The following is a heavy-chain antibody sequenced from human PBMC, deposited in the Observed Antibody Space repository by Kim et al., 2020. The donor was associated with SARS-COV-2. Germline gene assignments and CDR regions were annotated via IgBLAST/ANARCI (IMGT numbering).Heavy chain of an antibody. Sequence: IYYADSLEGRFTISRDNAKKSLFLQMNSLRDEDTALYYCVRDRMWGAFDMWGQGTMVTVSS. D-gene: IGHD1-26*01. CDR3: VRDRMWGAFDM. J-gene: IGHJ3*02. V-gene: IGHV3-48*02. CDR2: I.